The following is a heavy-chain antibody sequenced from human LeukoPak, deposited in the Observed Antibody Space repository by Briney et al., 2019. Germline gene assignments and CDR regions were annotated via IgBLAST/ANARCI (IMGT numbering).Heavy chain of an antibody. J-gene: IGHJ4*02. CDR1: GFTFSSYW. D-gene: IGHD3-10*01. CDR2: INSDGSST. V-gene: IGHV3-74*01. Sequence: GGSLRLSCAASGFTFSSYWMHWVRQAPGKGLVWVSRINSDGSSTSYADSVKGRFTISRDNAKNTLYLQMNSLRAEDTAVYYCARAPYSLGTMVRGVTEGYFDYWGQGTLVTVSS. CDR3: ARAPYSLGTMVRGVTEGYFDY.